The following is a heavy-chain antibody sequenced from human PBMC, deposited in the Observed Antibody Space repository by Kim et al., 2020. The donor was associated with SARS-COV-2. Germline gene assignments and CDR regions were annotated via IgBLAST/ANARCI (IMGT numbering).Heavy chain of an antibody. V-gene: IGHV3-23*01. CDR3: AKGLRAYFDYGMDV. J-gene: IGHJ6*02. D-gene: IGHD3-9*01. Sequence: ADSVKGRFTISRDNSKNTLYLQMNSLRAEDTAVYYCAKGLRAYFDYGMDVWGQGTTVTVSS.